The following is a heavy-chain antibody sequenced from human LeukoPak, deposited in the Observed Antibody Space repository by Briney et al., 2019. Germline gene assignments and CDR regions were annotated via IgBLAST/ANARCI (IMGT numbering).Heavy chain of an antibody. V-gene: IGHV3-21*04. CDR3: ARGLYYYDSSGYYYLGY. J-gene: IGHJ4*02. CDR2: ISGSSSHI. CDR1: GFTFSSYS. D-gene: IGHD3-22*01. Sequence: GGSLRLSCAASGFTFSSYSMNWVRQAPGKGLEWVSSISGSSSHIYYGDSVKGRFTISRDNAKNSLYLQMNSLRAEDTALYYCARGLYYYDSSGYYYLGYWGQRTLVTVSS.